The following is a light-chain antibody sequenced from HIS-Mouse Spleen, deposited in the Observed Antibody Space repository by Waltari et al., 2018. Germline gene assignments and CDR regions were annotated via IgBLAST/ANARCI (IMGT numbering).Light chain of an antibody. CDR1: ALPKKY. J-gene: IGLJ2*01. CDR3: YSTDSSGNHRV. Sequence: SYELTQPPSVSVSPGQTARITCSGDALPKKYAYWYQQKSGQAPVLVIYEDSKRPSWVPGRFSGCSSGTKATLDISGAQVEDEADYYCYSTDSSGNHRVFGGGTKLTVL. CDR2: EDS. V-gene: IGLV3-10*01.